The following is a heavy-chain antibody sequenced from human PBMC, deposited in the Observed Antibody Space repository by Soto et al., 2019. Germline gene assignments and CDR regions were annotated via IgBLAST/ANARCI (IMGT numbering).Heavy chain of an antibody. V-gene: IGHV1-69*06. CDR3: ARKGGDYSNALFFFDS. CDR2: IIPISGTP. Sequence: QVHLVQSGAEVKKPGSSVRVSCKASGDNIITREITWVRQAPGQGLEWMGGIIPISGTPDYAQKFQGRLTITADRSTSTVYMELSSLRTDDTAIFFCARKGGDYSNALFFFDSWGQGTLVTVSS. D-gene: IGHD4-4*01. J-gene: IGHJ4*02. CDR1: GDNIITRE.